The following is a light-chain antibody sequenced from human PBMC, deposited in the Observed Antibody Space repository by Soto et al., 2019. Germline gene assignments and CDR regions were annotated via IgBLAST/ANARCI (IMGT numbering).Light chain of an antibody. CDR1: QSISSW. J-gene: IGKJ4*01. CDR3: QEYNTYSLT. V-gene: IGKV1-5*03. CDR2: KAS. Sequence: DIQMTQSPSTLSASVGDRVTITCRASQSISSWLAWYQQKPGKAPNLLIYKASTLQSGVPSRFSGSGSGTEFTLTISSLQPDDFATYYCQEYNTYSLTFGVGTKVEIK.